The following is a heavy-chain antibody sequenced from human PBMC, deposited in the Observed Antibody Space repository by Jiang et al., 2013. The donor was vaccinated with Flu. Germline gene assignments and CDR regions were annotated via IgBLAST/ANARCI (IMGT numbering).Heavy chain of an antibody. J-gene: IGHJ6*02. CDR2: IYSTGST. V-gene: IGHV4-59*01. CDR3: ARETLGSRSSGRYRQYDYAMDV. D-gene: IGHD3-16*01. CDR1: GGSMNNYY. Sequence: PGLVKPSETLSLTCTVSGGSMNNYYWTWIRQTPGKGLEWIGYIYSTGSTNYNPSLKNRVTISLDTSKDQFSLKLTYVTAADTALYYCARETLGSRSSGRYRQYDYAMDVWGQGTTVTVSS.